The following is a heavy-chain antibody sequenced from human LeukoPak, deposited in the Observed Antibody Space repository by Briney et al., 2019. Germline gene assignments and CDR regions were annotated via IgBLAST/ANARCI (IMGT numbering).Heavy chain of an antibody. CDR3: ARANYNWNYWDY. D-gene: IGHD1-20*01. V-gene: IGHV4-39*01. CDR1: GGSISSSSYY. J-gene: IGHJ4*02. Sequence: SETLSLTCTVSGGSISSSSYYWGWIRQPPGKGLEWIGSIYYSGSTYYNPSLKSRVTISVDTSKNQFSLKLSSVTAADTAVYYCARANYNWNYWDYWGQGTLVTVSS. CDR2: IYYSGST.